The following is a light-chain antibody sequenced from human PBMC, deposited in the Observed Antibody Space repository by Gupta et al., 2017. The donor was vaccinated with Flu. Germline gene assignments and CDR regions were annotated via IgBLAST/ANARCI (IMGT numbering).Light chain of an antibody. CDR2: EVS. CDR3: SSYTGTVTV. CDR1: SSDVGAYNY. Sequence: ALTQPASVYESPGRSITISCTGTSSDVGAYNYVSWYQQHPGKAPKLLIYEVSDRPSGVSNRFSGSKSGNTASLTISGLQAEDEADYYCSSYTGTVTVFGGGTNVAVL. J-gene: IGLJ3*02. V-gene: IGLV2-14*01.